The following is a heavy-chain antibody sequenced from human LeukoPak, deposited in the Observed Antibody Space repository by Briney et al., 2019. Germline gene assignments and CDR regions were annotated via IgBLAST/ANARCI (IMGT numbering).Heavy chain of an antibody. J-gene: IGHJ4*02. CDR3: AKRLCSSTSCYFDY. CDR2: ISGSGGST. D-gene: IGHD2-2*01. Sequence: GGSLRLSCAASGFTFSSYAMSWVRQAPGKGLEWVSAISGSGGSTYYADSVKGRFTISRDKSKNTLYLQMNGLRAEDTAVYYCAKRLCSSTSCYFDYWGQGTLVTVSS. V-gene: IGHV3-23*01. CDR1: GFTFSSYA.